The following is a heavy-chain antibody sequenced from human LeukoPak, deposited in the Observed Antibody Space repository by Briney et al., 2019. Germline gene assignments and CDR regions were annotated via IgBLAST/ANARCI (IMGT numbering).Heavy chain of an antibody. D-gene: IGHD6-13*01. CDR1: GYTFTGYY. Sequence: GASVKVSCKASGYTFTGYYMHWVRRAPGQGLEWMGWINPNSGGTNYAQKFQGRVTMTRDTSISTAYMELSRLRSDDTAVYYCARETGYSSSWYRYWGQGTLVTVSS. J-gene: IGHJ4*02. V-gene: IGHV1-2*02. CDR2: INPNSGGT. CDR3: ARETGYSSSWYRY.